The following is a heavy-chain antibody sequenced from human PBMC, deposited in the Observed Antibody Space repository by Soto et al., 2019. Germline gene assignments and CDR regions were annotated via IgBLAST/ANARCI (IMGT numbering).Heavy chain of an antibody. CDR2: INPADATT. J-gene: IGHJ4*02. Sequence: ASVKVSCKESGYTLSSYFLHWVRQAPGQGLEWMGIINPADATTSYPQKFQGRLTMTRDTSTNTAYMELTSLTSEDTAVYYCARASSRYCSRSSCYGGYWGQGTLVTVSS. CDR1: GYTLSSYF. V-gene: IGHV1-46*01. D-gene: IGHD2-2*01. CDR3: ARASSRYCSRSSCYGGY.